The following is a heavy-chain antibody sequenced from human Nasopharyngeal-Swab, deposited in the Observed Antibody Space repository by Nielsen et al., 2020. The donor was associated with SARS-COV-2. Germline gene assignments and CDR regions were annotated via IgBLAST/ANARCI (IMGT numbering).Heavy chain of an antibody. V-gene: IGHV4-34*01. CDR3: ARGRLRYFDWLPRGGYWFDP. CDR2: INHGGST. CDR1: GGSFSGYC. J-gene: IGHJ5*02. Sequence: SETLSLTCAVYGGSFSGYCWSWIRQPPGKGLEWIGEINHGGSTNYNPSLKRRVTISVDTSKNQFSLKLSSVTAADTAVYYCARGRLRYFDWLPRGGYWFDPWGQGTLVTVSS. D-gene: IGHD3-9*01.